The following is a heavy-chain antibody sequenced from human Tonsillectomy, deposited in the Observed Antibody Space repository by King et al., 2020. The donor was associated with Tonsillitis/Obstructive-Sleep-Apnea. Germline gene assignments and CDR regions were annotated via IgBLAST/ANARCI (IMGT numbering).Heavy chain of an antibody. CDR1: GVSFSGYF. CDR3: ARGSEIVVVPAAPYYFDY. V-gene: IGHV4-34*01. Sequence: VQLQQWGAGLLKPSETLSLTCAVYGVSFSGYFWSWIRQPPGRGREWIGEISHSGITNSNPSLKIRGTISVDTSRNQFSLKLGSVTAADTAVYYCARGSEIVVVPAAPYYFDYWGQGTLVTVSS. CDR2: ISHSGIT. D-gene: IGHD2-2*01. J-gene: IGHJ4*02.